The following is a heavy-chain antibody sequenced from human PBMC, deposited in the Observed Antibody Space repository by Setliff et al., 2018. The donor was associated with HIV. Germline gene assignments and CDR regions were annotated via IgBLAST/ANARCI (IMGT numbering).Heavy chain of an antibody. Sequence: PSETLSLTCTVSDGSISNYYWNWIRQPAGKGLEWIGRIFTSGTTNYNPSLRSRVTISVDTSKNQFSLRLSSVTAADTAVYYCAREGFYNSYYYYMDVWGIGTTVTSP. D-gene: IGHD2-2*02. V-gene: IGHV4-4*07. J-gene: IGHJ6*03. CDR3: AREGFYNSYYYYMDV. CDR1: DGSISNYY. CDR2: IFTSGTT.